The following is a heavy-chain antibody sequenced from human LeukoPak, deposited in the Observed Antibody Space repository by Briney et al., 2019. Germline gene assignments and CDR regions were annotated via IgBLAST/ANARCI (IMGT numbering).Heavy chain of an antibody. CDR1: GYTFTGYY. CDR3: ARAYSSGWFDY. Sequence: ASVKVSRKASGYTFTGYYMHWVRQAPGQGLEWMGWINPNSGGTNYAQKLQGRVTMTTDASTSTAYMELRSLRSDDTAVYYCARAYSSGWFDYWGQGTLVTVSS. D-gene: IGHD6-19*01. CDR2: INPNSGGT. V-gene: IGHV1-2*02. J-gene: IGHJ4*02.